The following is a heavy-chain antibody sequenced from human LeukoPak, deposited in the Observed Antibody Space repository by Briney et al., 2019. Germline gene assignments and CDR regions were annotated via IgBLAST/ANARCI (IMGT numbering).Heavy chain of an antibody. V-gene: IGHV4-39*01. CDR1: GGSISSSSYY. J-gene: IGHJ6*02. CDR3: ASLAAVAGWGTYYYYGMDV. Sequence: SETLSLTCTVSGGSISSSSYYWGWIRQPPGKGLEWIGSIYYSGSTYYNPSLKSRVTISVDTSKNQFSLKLSSVTAADTAVYYCASLAAVAGWGTYYYYGMDVWGQGTTVTVSS. CDR2: IYYSGST. D-gene: IGHD6-19*01.